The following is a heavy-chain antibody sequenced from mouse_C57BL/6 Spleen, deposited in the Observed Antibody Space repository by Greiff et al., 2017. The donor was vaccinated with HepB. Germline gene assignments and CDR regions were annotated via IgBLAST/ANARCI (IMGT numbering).Heavy chain of an antibody. CDR1: GYTFTDYY. Sequence: VQLQQSGPELVKPGASVKISCKASGYTFTDYYMNWVKQSHGKSLEWIGDINPNNGGTSYNQKFKGKATLTVDKSSSTAYMELRSLTSEDSAVYYCARGYSNLYAMDYWGQGTSVTVSS. CDR2: INPNNGGT. V-gene: IGHV1-26*01. J-gene: IGHJ4*01. D-gene: IGHD2-5*01. CDR3: ARGYSNLYAMDY.